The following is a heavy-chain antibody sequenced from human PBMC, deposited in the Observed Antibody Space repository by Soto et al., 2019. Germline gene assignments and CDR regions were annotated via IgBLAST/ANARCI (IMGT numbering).Heavy chain of an antibody. J-gene: IGHJ4*02. Sequence: QVQLVQSGAEVKKPGSSVKVSCKASGGTFSSYAISWVRQAPGQGLEWMGGIIPIFGTANYAQKFQGRVTITAVESTRTAYMEPSSLRSEDTAVYYCARDQVLGGQPLVSFDYWGQGPLVTVSS. CDR2: IIPIFGTA. CDR1: GGTFSSYA. CDR3: ARDQVLGGQPLVSFDY. V-gene: IGHV1-69*01. D-gene: IGHD6-13*01.